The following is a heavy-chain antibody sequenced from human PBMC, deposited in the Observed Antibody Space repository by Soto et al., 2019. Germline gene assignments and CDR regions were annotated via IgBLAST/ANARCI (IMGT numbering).Heavy chain of an antibody. D-gene: IGHD3-3*01. Sequence: PGGSLRLSCAASGFTFSSYAMSWVRQAPGKGLEWVSAISGSGGSTYYADSVKGRFTISRDNSKNTLYLQMNSLRAEDTAVYYCAKIIITIFGVVHDGFYYGMDVWGQGTTVTVSS. CDR3: AKIIITIFGVVHDGFYYGMDV. CDR2: ISGSGGST. V-gene: IGHV3-23*01. CDR1: GFTFSSYA. J-gene: IGHJ6*02.